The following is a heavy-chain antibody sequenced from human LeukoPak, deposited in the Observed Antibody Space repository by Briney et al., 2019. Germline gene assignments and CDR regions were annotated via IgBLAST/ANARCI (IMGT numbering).Heavy chain of an antibody. CDR2: IKRDGSEK. D-gene: IGHD2-15*01. CDR1: GFTFSSYW. Sequence: GGSLRLSCAASGFTFSSYWMSWVRQAPGKGLEWVANIKRDGSEKYYVDSVKGRFTIFRDTAKNSLYLQMNNLRGEDTAVYYCARDVSSSTRAFDIWGQGTMVAVS. CDR3: ARDVSSSTRAFDI. J-gene: IGHJ3*02. V-gene: IGHV3-7*01.